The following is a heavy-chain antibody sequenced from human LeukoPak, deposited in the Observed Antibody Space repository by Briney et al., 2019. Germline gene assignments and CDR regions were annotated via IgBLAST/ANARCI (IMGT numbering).Heavy chain of an antibody. CDR3: ARLNYDFWSGYPQGYFDY. CDR2: IYYSGST. J-gene: IGHJ4*02. CDR1: GGSISSYY. V-gene: IGHV4-59*01. Sequence: SETLSLTCTVSGGSISSYYWSWIRQPPGKGLEWIGYIYYSGSTNYNPSLKSRVTISVDTSKNQFSLKLSSVTAADTAVYYCARLNYDFWSGYPQGYFDYWGQGTLVTVSS. D-gene: IGHD3-3*01.